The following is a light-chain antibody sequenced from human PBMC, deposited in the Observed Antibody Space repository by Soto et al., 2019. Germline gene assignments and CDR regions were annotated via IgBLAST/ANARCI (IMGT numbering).Light chain of an antibody. CDR1: KSISSY. J-gene: IGKJ5*01. CDR3: QQSYSTPPIT. Sequence: DIQLTQSPSSLSASVGARVTITCRASKSISSYLNWYQQKPGKAPKLLLYAASSLHSGVPSRFSGSGSGTDVTLTISSLHPEDFATYYWQQSYSTPPITFGQGRRLEIK. CDR2: AAS. V-gene: IGKV1-39*01.